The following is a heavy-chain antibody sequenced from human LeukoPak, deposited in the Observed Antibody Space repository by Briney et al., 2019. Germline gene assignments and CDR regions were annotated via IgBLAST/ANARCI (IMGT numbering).Heavy chain of an antibody. CDR1: GFTFSSYA. D-gene: IGHD2-15*01. CDR3: ASCRIPYYYMDV. V-gene: IGHV3-23*01. Sequence: AGGSLRLSCAASGFTFSSYAMSWVRQAPGKGLEWVSAISGSGGSTYYADSVKGRFTISRDNSKNTLYLQMNSLRAEDTAVYYCASCRIPYYYMDVWGKGTTVTVSS. J-gene: IGHJ6*03. CDR2: ISGSGGST.